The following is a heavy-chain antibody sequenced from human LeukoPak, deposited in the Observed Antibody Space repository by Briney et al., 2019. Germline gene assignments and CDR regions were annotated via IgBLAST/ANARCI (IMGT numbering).Heavy chain of an antibody. V-gene: IGHV1-2*02. D-gene: IGHD3-3*01. Sequence: ASVKVSCKASEYTFPGYYMHWVRQAPGQGLEWMGWINPNSGGTNYAQKFQGRVTMTRDTSISTAYMELSRLRSDDTAVYYCARVSLFFGVVPFDYWGQGTLVTVSS. CDR1: EYTFPGYY. J-gene: IGHJ4*02. CDR2: INPNSGGT. CDR3: ARVSLFFGVVPFDY.